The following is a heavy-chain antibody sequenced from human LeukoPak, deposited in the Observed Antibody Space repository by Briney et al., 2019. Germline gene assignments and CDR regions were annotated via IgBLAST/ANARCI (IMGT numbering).Heavy chain of an antibody. CDR1: GFTFSSYS. Sequence: GGSLRLSCAASGFTFSSYSMNWVRQAPGKGLEWVSSISSSSSYIYYADSVKGRFTISRDNAKNSLYLQMNSLRAEDTAVYYCARVGYDILTGYYMSRDYYYYYMDVWGKGTTVTISS. J-gene: IGHJ6*03. V-gene: IGHV3-21*01. CDR3: ARVGYDILTGYYMSRDYYYYYMDV. D-gene: IGHD3-9*01. CDR2: ISSSSSYI.